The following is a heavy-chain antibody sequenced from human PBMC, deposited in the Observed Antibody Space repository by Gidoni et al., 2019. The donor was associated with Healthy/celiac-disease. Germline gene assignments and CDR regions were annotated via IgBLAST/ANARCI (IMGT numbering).Heavy chain of an antibody. CDR2: ISGSGVST. CDR3: AKINWNDGHRDY. V-gene: IGHV3-23*01. Sequence: EVQLLESGGGLVQPGGSLRLSCAASGLPFSSSAMSWVRQAPGKGLEWVSAISGSGVSTYYADSVKGRFTISRDNSKNTLYLQMNSLRAEDTALYYCAKINWNDGHRDYWGQGTLVTVSS. D-gene: IGHD1-20*01. J-gene: IGHJ4*02. CDR1: GLPFSSSA.